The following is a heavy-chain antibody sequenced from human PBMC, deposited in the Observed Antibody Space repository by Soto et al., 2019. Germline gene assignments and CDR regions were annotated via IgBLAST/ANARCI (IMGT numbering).Heavy chain of an antibody. D-gene: IGHD3-10*01. Sequence: GGSLRLSCAASGFTFRNSWMTWVRQIPGKGLELLANIKHDGRETSYVDSVKGRFTIFRDNAKNSLYLQMNSLKVEDSAVYYCATDIWGPVDWGQGSLVTVSS. CDR1: GFTFRNSW. CDR2: IKHDGRET. J-gene: IGHJ4*02. CDR3: ATDIWGPVD. V-gene: IGHV3-7*05.